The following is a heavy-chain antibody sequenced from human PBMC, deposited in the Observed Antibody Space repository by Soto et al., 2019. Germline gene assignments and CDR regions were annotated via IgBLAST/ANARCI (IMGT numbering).Heavy chain of an antibody. D-gene: IGHD6-13*01. Sequence: EVLLLESGGGLVQPGGSLRLSCAASGFTFSNYDMGWVRQAPGKGLELVSFISGSGSGPYYADSVKGLFTISRENAENTLYLQMNSLRVEDTAVYYCAKLQSWRALDYWGQGTLVIVSS. CDR2: ISGSGSGP. J-gene: IGHJ4*02. CDR3: AKLQSWRALDY. CDR1: GFTFSNYD. V-gene: IGHV3-23*01.